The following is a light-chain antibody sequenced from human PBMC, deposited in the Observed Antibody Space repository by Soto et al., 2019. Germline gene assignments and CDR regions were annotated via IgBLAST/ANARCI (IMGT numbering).Light chain of an antibody. J-gene: IGLJ1*01. V-gene: IGLV2-14*01. CDR1: SSDVGGYNY. CDR3: SSDTGSSTTV. CDR2: DVS. Sequence: QSALTQPASVSGSPGQSITISCTGTSSDVGGYNYVSWYQQHPGKAPKLMIYDVSNRPSGVSNRFSGSKSGNTASLTISGLQAEDEGDYYCSSDTGSSTTVFGTGTKLTVL.